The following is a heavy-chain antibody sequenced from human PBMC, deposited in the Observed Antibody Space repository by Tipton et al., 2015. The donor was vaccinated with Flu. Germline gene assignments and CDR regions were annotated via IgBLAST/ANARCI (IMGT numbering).Heavy chain of an antibody. Sequence: GSLRLSCAASGFTFTSHWIHWVRQTPGKGLEWVSRISPDGSRTTYADSVKGRFTISRDNAKNSLYLQLNSLSAEDTAVYYCARDLTVAGTGPHFDYWGQGTLVTVSS. V-gene: IGHV3-74*01. CDR1: GFTFTSHW. J-gene: IGHJ4*02. CDR3: ARDLTVAGTGPHFDY. CDR2: ISPDGSRT. D-gene: IGHD6-19*01.